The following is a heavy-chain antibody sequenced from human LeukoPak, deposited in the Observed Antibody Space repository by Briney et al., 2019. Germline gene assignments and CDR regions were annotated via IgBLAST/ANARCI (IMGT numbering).Heavy chain of an antibody. D-gene: IGHD4-17*01. V-gene: IGHV3-48*02. CDR1: GFSFNSYT. CDR3: ATISSFTVTNDY. J-gene: IGHJ4*02. Sequence: GGSLRLSCAASGFSFNSYTMTWVRQAPGKGLEWVSYISASSSTIYYADSVKGRFTISRDNAKNSLYLQMNSLRDEDTAVYYCATISSFTVTNDYWGQGTLVTVSS. CDR2: ISASSSTI.